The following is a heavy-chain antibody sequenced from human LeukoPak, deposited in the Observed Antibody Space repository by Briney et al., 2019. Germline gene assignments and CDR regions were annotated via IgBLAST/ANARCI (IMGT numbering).Heavy chain of an antibody. CDR1: SASITSRPYF. V-gene: IGHV4-39*07. J-gene: IGHJ4*02. CDR3: ASRKLGNDY. CDR2: ISYSGTT. D-gene: IGHD7-27*01. Sequence: SETLSLTCTVSSASITSRPYFWGWIRPSPGQGLEWIGSISYSGTTYYNRSLKSRVTISVDTSKNQFSLKLISVTAADTAVYYCASRKLGNDYWGQGTLVTVSS.